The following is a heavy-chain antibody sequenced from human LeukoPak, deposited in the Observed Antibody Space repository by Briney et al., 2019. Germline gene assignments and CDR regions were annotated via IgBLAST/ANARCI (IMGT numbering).Heavy chain of an antibody. J-gene: IGHJ4*02. V-gene: IGHV4-59*08. CDR1: GGSISSYF. Sequence: SETLSLTCTVSGGSISSYFWGWIRQPPGEGLEWIGYNYARGTTKYNPSLKRRVTISVDTTKNQFSLRLSSVTAADTAVYFGARQAGSCWGQGALVTVSS. CDR2: NYARGTT. CDR3: ARQAGSC.